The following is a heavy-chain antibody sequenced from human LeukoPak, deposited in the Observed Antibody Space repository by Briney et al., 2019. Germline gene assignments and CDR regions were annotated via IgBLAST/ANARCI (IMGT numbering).Heavy chain of an antibody. CDR3: AKREGYDSSGYRSYYFDY. Sequence: GGSLRLSCAASGCTFSSYAMSWVRQAPGKGLQWVSAISGSGGSTYYSDSVKGRFPISRDNSKHTLYLQMNSLRAEDTAVYYCAKREGYDSSGYRSYYFDYWGQGTLVTVSS. J-gene: IGHJ4*02. CDR1: GCTFSSYA. D-gene: IGHD3-22*01. V-gene: IGHV3-23*01. CDR2: ISGSGGST.